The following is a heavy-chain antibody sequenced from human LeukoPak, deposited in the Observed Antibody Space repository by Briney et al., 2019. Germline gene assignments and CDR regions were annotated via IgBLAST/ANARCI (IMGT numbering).Heavy chain of an antibody. CDR2: ISGSGTTT. V-gene: IGHV3-23*01. J-gene: IGHJ4*02. Sequence: GGSLRLSCAASGFSFTNYATSWVRQAPGQGLEWVSTISGSGTTTSYADSVKGRFTISRDKSKNTLYLQMNSLRVEDAAVYYCAKDLRYTTGWYAFGSWGQGTLVTVS. CDR3: AKDLRYTTGWYAFGS. D-gene: IGHD6-19*01. CDR1: GFSFTNYA.